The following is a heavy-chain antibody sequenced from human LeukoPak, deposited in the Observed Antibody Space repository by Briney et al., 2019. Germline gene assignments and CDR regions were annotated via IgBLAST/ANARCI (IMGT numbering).Heavy chain of an antibody. D-gene: IGHD3-3*01. V-gene: IGHV4-4*07. CDR1: GGSITSYY. J-gene: IGHJ6*02. Sequence: PSETLSLTCTVSGGSITSYYWSWIRQPAGKGLEWIGRIHTGGGTNYNPSLKSRVTMSVDTSKNQFSLKLTSVTATDTAMYYCASSFAVAGYYHGMDVWGQGTTVTVSS. CDR2: IHTGGGT. CDR3: ASSFAVAGYYHGMDV.